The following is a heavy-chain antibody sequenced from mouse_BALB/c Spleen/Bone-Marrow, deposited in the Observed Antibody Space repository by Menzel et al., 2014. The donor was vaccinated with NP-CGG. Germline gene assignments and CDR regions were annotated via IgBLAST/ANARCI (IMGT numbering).Heavy chain of an antibody. V-gene: IGHV2-9*02. CDR3: ARGFHLDY. Sequence: LVESGPGLVAPSQSLSITCTVSGFSLTSYGVHWVRQPPGTGLEWLGVIWAGGSTNYNSALMSRLSISKDNSKSQVFLKMNSLQPDDTAMYYCARGFHLDYWGQGTTLTVSS. CDR1: GFSLTSYG. CDR2: IWAGGST. D-gene: IGHD1-2*01. J-gene: IGHJ2*01.